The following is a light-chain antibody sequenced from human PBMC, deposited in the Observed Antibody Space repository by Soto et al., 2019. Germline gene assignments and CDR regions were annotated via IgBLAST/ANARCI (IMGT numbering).Light chain of an antibody. CDR3: SSYAGSNIVV. CDR1: SSDVGGYNC. V-gene: IGLV2-8*01. CDR2: EVS. J-gene: IGLJ2*01. Sequence: QSVLTQPPSASGSPGQSVTISCTGTSSDVGGYNCVSWYQQHPGKAPKLMIYEVSERPSGVPDRFSGSKSGNTASLTVSGLQAEDEADYYCSSYAGSNIVVFGGGTKVTVL.